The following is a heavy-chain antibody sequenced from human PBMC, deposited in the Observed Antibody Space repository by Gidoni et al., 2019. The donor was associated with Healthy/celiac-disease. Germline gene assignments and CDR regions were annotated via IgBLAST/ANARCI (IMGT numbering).Heavy chain of an antibody. D-gene: IGHD6-19*01. J-gene: IGHJ3*02. CDR1: GGSISSYY. Sequence: QVQLQESGPGLVKPSETLSLTCTVSGGSISSYYWSWIRQPPGKGLEWIGYIYYSGSTNYNPSLKSRVTISVDTSKNQFSLKLSSVTAADTAVYYCARDSLAVAGIGAFDIWGQGTMVTVSS. CDR2: IYYSGST. V-gene: IGHV4-59*01. CDR3: ARDSLAVAGIGAFDI.